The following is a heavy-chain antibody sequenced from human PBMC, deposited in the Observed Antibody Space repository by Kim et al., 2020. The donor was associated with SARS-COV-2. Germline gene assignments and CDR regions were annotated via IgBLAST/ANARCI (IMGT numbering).Heavy chain of an antibody. CDR3: ARGPWGGSWYTGNWFDP. Sequence: VKSRITINPDTSKNQFSLQLNSVTPEDTAVYYCARGPWGGSWYTGNWFDPWGQGTLVTVSS. D-gene: IGHD6-13*01. V-gene: IGHV6-1*01. J-gene: IGHJ5*02.